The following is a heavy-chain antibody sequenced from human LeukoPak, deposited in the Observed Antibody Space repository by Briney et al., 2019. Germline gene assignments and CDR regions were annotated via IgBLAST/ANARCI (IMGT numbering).Heavy chain of an antibody. CDR3: ARSKRDIVVVVAATGAFDI. V-gene: IGHV3-7*01. CDR2: IKQDGSEK. J-gene: IGHJ3*02. Sequence: GGSLRLSCAASGLTFSSYWMSWVRQAPGKGLEWVANIKQDGSEKYYVDSVKGRFTISRDNAKNSLYLQMNSLRAEDTAVYYCARSKRDIVVVVAATGAFDIWGQGTMVTVSS. D-gene: IGHD2-15*01. CDR1: GLTFSSYW.